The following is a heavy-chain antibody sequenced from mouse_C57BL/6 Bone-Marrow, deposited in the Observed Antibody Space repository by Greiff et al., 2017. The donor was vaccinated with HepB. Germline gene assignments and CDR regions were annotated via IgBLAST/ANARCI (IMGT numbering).Heavy chain of an antibody. D-gene: IGHD2-12*01. CDR1: GFTFSSYA. Sequence: EVMLVESGGGLVKPGGSLKLSCAASGFTFSSYAMSWVRQTPEKRLEWVATISDGGSYTYYPDNVKGRFTISRDNAKNNLYLQMSHLKSEDTAMYYCARDKEAYYSPFDYWGQGTTLTVSS. CDR2: ISDGGSYT. V-gene: IGHV5-4*01. J-gene: IGHJ2*01. CDR3: ARDKEAYYSPFDY.